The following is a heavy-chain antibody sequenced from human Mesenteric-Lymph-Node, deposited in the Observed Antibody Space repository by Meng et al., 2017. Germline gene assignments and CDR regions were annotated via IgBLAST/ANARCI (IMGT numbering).Heavy chain of an antibody. J-gene: IGHJ6*02. CDR1: GFTLSSYE. D-gene: IGHD5-18*01. Sequence: GESRKISRAASGFTLSSYEMNWVRQAPGKGLEWVSYISSSGSTIYYADSLKGRFTISRDNAKNSLYLQMNSLRAGDTAVYYCARRGYSYGGGLYYYYGMDVWGQGTTVTVSS. V-gene: IGHV3-48*03. CDR2: ISSSGSTI. CDR3: ARRGYSYGGGLYYYYGMDV.